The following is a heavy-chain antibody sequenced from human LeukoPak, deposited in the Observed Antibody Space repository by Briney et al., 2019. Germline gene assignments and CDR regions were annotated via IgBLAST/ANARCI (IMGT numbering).Heavy chain of an antibody. CDR1: GFTFSSYA. CDR3: AKTRLRHAFDI. J-gene: IGHJ3*02. Sequence: GGSLRLSCAASGFTFSSYAMSWVRQAPGKGLEWVSTIRGSGGGTYYADSVKGRFTISRDNSKNTLYLQMNSLRAEDTAVYYCAKTRLRHAFDIWGQGTMVTVSS. V-gene: IGHV3-23*01. D-gene: IGHD5-18*01. CDR2: IRGSGGGT.